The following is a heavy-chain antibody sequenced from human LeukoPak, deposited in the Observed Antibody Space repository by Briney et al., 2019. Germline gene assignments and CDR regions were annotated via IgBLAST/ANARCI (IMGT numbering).Heavy chain of an antibody. J-gene: IGHJ6*02. CDR3: ARGRSDYDFWSGYYVDYYYYGMDV. V-gene: IGHV1-46*01. CDR1: GYTFTSYY. Sequence: ASVKVSCKASGYTFTSYYMHWVRQAPGQGLEWMGIINPSGGSTSYAQKFQGRVTMTRNTSISTAYMELSSLRSEDTAVYYCARGRSDYDFWSGYYVDYYYYGMDVWGQGTTVTVSS. D-gene: IGHD3-3*01. CDR2: INPSGGST.